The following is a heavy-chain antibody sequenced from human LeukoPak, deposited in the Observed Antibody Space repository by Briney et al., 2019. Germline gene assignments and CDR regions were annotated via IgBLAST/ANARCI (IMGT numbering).Heavy chain of an antibody. CDR3: ARGHIAAAGTLGHLFDY. V-gene: IGHV3-11*06. CDR2: ISSSSSYT. Sequence: GGSLRLPCAASGFTLSDYYMRWIRQAPGKGLEWVSYISSSSSYTNYADSVKGRFTISRDNAKNSLYLQMNSLRAEDTAVYYCARGHIAAAGTLGHLFDYWGQGTLVTVSS. CDR1: GFTLSDYY. D-gene: IGHD6-25*01. J-gene: IGHJ4*02.